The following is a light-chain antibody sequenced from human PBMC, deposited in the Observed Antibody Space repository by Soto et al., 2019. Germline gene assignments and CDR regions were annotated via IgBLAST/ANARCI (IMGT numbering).Light chain of an antibody. CDR3: QQYKFYWT. V-gene: IGKV1-5*03. J-gene: IGKJ1*01. CDR2: EAS. CDR1: QTLTGH. Sequence: DIQMTQSPSTLSASVGDRVTITCRASQTLTGHLAWYQQKPGKAPNLLIYEASSLESGAPSRFSGSGFDTDFTLTISSLQPDDFATYYCQQYKFYWTFGQGTKVEIK.